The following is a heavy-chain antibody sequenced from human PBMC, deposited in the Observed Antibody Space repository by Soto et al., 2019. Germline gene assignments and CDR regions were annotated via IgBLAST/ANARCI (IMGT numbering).Heavy chain of an antibody. D-gene: IGHD1-26*01. CDR3: GRYSGKYQGPIDY. CDR1: GFTISHYG. J-gene: IGHJ4*02. CDR2: ISYDGSNK. Sequence: QVQLVESEGGVVQPGRSLRLSCAASGFTISHYGIHWVRQAPGKGLEWLAVISYDGSNKHYADSVKGRFTVSRDNSKNTLYLQMNSLRAEDTAVYFCGRYSGKYQGPIDYWGQGTLFTVSS. V-gene: IGHV3-30*03.